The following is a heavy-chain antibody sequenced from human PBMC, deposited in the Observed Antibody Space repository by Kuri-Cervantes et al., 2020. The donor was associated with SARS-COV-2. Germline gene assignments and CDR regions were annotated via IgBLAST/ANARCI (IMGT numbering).Heavy chain of an antibody. CDR3: GRVSWIQLWRRYSDS. CDR2: LDASGST. CDR1: GGSISRHY. D-gene: IGHD5-18*01. V-gene: IGHV4-4*07. J-gene: IGHJ4*02. Sequence: GSLRLSCTVSGGSISRHYWSWIRQPAGKGLEWIGHLDASGSTSYNPSLMGRVTISLDTSKNQVSLRLTSATAADTAVYYCGRVSWIQLWRRYSDSWGQGTLVTVSS.